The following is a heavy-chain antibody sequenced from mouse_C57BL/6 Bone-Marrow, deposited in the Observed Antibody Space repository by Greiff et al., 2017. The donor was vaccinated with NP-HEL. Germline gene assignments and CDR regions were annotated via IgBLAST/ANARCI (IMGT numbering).Heavy chain of an antibody. Sequence: EVNVVESGGDLVKPGGSLKLSCAASGFTFSSYGMSWVRQTPDKRLEWVATISSGGSYTYYPDSVKGRFTISRDNAKNTLYLQMSSLKSEDTAMYYCARHGRINTNAMDYWGQGTSVTVSS. CDR2: ISSGGSYT. V-gene: IGHV5-6*01. J-gene: IGHJ4*01. CDR1: GFTFSSYG. D-gene: IGHD2-12*01. CDR3: ARHGRINTNAMDY.